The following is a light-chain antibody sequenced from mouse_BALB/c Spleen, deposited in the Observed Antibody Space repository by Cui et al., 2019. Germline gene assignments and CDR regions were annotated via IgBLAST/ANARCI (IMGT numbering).Light chain of an antibody. J-gene: IGKJ1*01. V-gene: IGKV12-98*01. CDR2: AAT. CDR1: QTISTW. Sequence: DIQMTQSPASQSASLGESVTITCLASQTISTWLAWYQQKPGKSPQLQIHAATILAEGVTSRFSGSGCGTKFSLKHSSLQAEDCVSYYCQQLYSTTLTFGGGTKLEIK. CDR3: QQLYSTTLT.